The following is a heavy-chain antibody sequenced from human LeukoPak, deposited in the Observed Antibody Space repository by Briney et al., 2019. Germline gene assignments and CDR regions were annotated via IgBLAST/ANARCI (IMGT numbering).Heavy chain of an antibody. CDR3: TTIGSS. CDR1: GFTLSSHS. V-gene: IGHV3-21*03. CDR2: ISSGSTYI. J-gene: IGHJ4*02. D-gene: IGHD1-14*01. Sequence: GGSLRLSCAASGFTLSSHSMTWVRQAPGKGLEWVSSISSGSTYIYYADSVKGRFTISRDNAKKSLYLQMNSLRAEDTALYYCTTIGSSWGQGTLVTVSS.